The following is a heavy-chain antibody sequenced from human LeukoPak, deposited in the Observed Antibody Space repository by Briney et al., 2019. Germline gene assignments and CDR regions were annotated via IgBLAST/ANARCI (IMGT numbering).Heavy chain of an antibody. CDR3: ARGGWYYYESSGYYLIDN. D-gene: IGHD3-22*01. Sequence: GASVKVSCKASGYIFTSYGISWVRQTPGQGLEWMGWISGYNGETKYAQKFQARVTLTTDTSTSTACMELWSLRSDDTALYYCARGGWYYYESSGYYLIDNWGQGTLVTVSS. J-gene: IGHJ4*02. V-gene: IGHV1-18*01. CDR2: ISGYNGET. CDR1: GYIFTSYG.